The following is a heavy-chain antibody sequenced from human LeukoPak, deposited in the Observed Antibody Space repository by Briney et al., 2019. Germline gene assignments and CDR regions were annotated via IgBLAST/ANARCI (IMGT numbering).Heavy chain of an antibody. Sequence: GGSLRLSCAASGFTFSSYWMSWVRQAPGKGLEWVANIKQDGSEKYYVDSVKGRFTISRDNAKNSLSLQMNSLRAEDTAVYYCARGDGYNFNWFDPWGQGTLVTVSS. J-gene: IGHJ5*02. V-gene: IGHV3-7*04. CDR3: ARGDGYNFNWFDP. CDR2: IKQDGSEK. D-gene: IGHD5-24*01. CDR1: GFTFSSYW.